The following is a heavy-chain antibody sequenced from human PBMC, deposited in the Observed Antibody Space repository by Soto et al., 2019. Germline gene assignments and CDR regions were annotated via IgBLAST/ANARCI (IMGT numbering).Heavy chain of an antibody. CDR2: VYHSGTS. Sequence: SETLSLTCTVSGGIITSGGYYWSWLRQRPGKGLEWIGCVYHSGTSHSNPSLEGRGSLSVDTSRNHFSLSLRSVTAADTAGYYCVSVSNSSAVGVTLFDYRGQGTLVTVSS. V-gene: IGHV4-31*03. CDR3: VSVSNSSAVGVTLFDY. J-gene: IGHJ4*02. CDR1: GGIITSGGYY. D-gene: IGHD1-26*01.